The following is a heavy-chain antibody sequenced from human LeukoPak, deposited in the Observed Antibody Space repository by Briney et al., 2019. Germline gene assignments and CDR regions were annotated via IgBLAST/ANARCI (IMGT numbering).Heavy chain of an antibody. V-gene: IGHV4-61*02. CDR1: ADSISSGSSY. CDR3: ARVFDS. CDR2: IYTSETT. J-gene: IGHJ5*01. Sequence: PSQTLSLTCTVSADSISSGSSYWNWLRQPAEKGLEWIARIYTSETTNYNPSLKSRVTISVDPSKNKFSLKLSSVTAADTAVYYRARVFDSWGQGTLVSVSS.